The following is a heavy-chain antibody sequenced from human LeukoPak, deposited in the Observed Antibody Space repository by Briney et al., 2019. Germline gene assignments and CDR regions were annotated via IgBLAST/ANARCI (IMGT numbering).Heavy chain of an antibody. Sequence: PSETPSLTCTVSGGSISSSSYYWGWIRQPPGKGLEWIGSIYYSGSTYYNPSLRSRVTISVDTSKNQFSLKLSSVTAADTAVYYCARSWSSYYYGSGSYNYRGQGTLVTVSS. J-gene: IGHJ4*02. CDR1: GGSISSSSYY. V-gene: IGHV4-39*01. CDR3: ARSWSSYYYGSGSYNY. D-gene: IGHD3-10*01. CDR2: IYYSGST.